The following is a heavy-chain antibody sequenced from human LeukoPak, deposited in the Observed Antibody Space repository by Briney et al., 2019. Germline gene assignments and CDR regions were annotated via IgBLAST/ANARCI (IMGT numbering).Heavy chain of an antibody. CDR2: INPNSGGT. V-gene: IGHV1-2*02. CDR3: ARTAGTLYYYYYGMDV. J-gene: IGHJ6*02. D-gene: IGHD6-13*01. CDR1: GYTFTGYY. Sequence: VASVKVSCKASGYTFTGYYMHWVRQAPGQGLEWMGWINPNSGGTNYAQKFQGRVTMTRDTSISTAYMELSRLRSDDTAVYYCARTAGTLYYYYYGMDVWGQGTTVTVSS.